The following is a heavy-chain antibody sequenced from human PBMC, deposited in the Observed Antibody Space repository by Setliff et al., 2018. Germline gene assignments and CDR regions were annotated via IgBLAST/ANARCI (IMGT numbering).Heavy chain of an antibody. D-gene: IGHD3-10*01. V-gene: IGHV4-59*01. Sequence: PSETLSLTCTVSGGSIRNYYWSWIRQPPGKGLEWIGYIYYSGNTNYNPSLKSRVTISVDTSKNQFSLKLSSVTAADTAVYFCARPHYGSGGYFNSLSAFDIWGRGTMVTVSS. CDR1: GGSIRNYY. CDR3: ARPHYGSGGYFNSLSAFDI. J-gene: IGHJ3*02. CDR2: IYYSGNT.